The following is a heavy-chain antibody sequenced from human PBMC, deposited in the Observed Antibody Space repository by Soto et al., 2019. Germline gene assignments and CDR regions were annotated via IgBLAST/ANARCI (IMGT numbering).Heavy chain of an antibody. Sequence: EVQLVESGGGLVQPGGSLRLSCAASGFTFSSYWMSWVRQAPGKGLEWVANIKEDGSDMYYVDSVKGRFTISRDNAKNSLYLQMNSLRAEDTPVYYCATEVWVYYDFWSGYSDYWGQGTLVTVSS. CDR3: ATEVWVYYDFWSGYSDY. CDR2: IKEDGSDM. J-gene: IGHJ4*02. D-gene: IGHD3-3*01. V-gene: IGHV3-7*01. CDR1: GFTFSSYW.